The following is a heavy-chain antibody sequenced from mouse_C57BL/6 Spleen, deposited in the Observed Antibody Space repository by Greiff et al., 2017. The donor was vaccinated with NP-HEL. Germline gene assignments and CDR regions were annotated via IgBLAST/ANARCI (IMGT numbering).Heavy chain of an antibody. CDR3: AGCYYYGSGWYFDV. CDR1: GYAFSSSW. V-gene: IGHV1-82*01. D-gene: IGHD1-1*01. CDR2: IYPGDGDT. Sequence: QVQLQQSGPELVKPGASVKISCKASGYAFSSSWMNWVKQRPGKGLEWIGRIYPGDGDTNYNGKFKGKATLTADKSSSTAYMQLSSLTSEDSAVYFCAGCYYYGSGWYFDVWGTGTTVTVSS. J-gene: IGHJ1*03.